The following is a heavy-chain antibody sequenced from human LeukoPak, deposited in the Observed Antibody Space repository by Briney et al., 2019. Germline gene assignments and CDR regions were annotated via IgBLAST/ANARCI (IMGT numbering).Heavy chain of an antibody. CDR2: ISRSGSTK. J-gene: IGHJ6*03. CDR3: ARVLRYCSGGNCYSGGLGYMDV. Sequence: SGGSLRLSCAASGFTFSDYNMRWIRQAPGKGREWISSISRSGSTKYYADSVKGRFTISRDNAKNSLFLQMNSLRAEDTAVYYCARVLRYCSGGNCYSGGLGYMDVWGKGTTVTISS. CDR1: GFTFSDYN. V-gene: IGHV3-11*01. D-gene: IGHD2-15*01.